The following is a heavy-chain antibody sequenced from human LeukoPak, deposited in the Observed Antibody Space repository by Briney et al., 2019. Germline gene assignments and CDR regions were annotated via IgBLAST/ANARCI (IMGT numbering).Heavy chain of an antibody. V-gene: IGHV4-39*07. D-gene: IGHD5-18*01. CDR3: ARVVRGYSYGYAFDI. CDR1: GGSISSSSYY. CDR2: IYYSGST. Sequence: TSETLSLTCTVSGGSISSSSYYWGWIRQPPGKGLEWIGSIYYSGSTYYNPSLKSRVTISVDTSKNQFSLKLSSVTAADTAVYYCARVVRGYSYGYAFDIWGQGTMVTVSS. J-gene: IGHJ3*02.